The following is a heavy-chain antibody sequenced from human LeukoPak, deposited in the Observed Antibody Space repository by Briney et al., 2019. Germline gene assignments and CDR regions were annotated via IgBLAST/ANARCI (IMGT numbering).Heavy chain of an antibody. Sequence: SETLSLTCAVYGGSFSGYYWSWIRQPPGKGLEWIGRIYTSGSTNYNPSLKSRGTISGDTSKKKCSLRLSSVTAAHTAVYYCARASYSYDINGWVPFDYWGQGTLVTVSS. J-gene: IGHJ4*02. V-gene: IGHV4-59*10. D-gene: IGHD3-22*01. CDR1: GGSFSGYY. CDR3: ARASYSYDINGWVPFDY. CDR2: IYTSGST.